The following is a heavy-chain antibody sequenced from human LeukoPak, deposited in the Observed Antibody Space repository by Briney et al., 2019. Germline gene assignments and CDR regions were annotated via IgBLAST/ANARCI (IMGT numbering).Heavy chain of an antibody. CDR3: AKSPYFYNSGRYVDV. Sequence: GGSLRLSCAASGFTFNNYNMNWVRQAPGKALEWVSSITSSGTYIFYADSVKGRFTISRDNAKNSLYLQMNSLRAEDTAVYYCAKSPYFYNSGRYVDVWGKGTTVTVSS. CDR1: GFTFNNYN. D-gene: IGHD3-10*01. V-gene: IGHV3-21*04. CDR2: ITSSGTYI. J-gene: IGHJ6*03.